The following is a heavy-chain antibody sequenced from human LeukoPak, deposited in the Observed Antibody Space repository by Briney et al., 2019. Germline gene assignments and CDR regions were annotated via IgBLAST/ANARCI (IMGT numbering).Heavy chain of an antibody. D-gene: IGHD2-2*01. J-gene: IGHJ4*02. Sequence: SETLSLTCTVSGGSISSYYWSWIRQPPGKGLEWIGYIYTSGSTNYNPSLKSRVTMSVDTSKNQFSLKLSSVTAADTAVYYCAGVDCSSTSCYQSFDYWGQGTLVTVSS. CDR2: IYTSGST. V-gene: IGHV4-4*08. CDR1: GGSISSYY. CDR3: AGVDCSSTSCYQSFDY.